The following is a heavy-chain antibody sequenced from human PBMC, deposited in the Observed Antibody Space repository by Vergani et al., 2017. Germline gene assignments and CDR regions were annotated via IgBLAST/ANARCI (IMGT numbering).Heavy chain of an antibody. Sequence: VQLVESGGGLVQPGGSLRLSCAASGFTFNNYEMNWVRQAPGKGLEWIGEINHSGSTNYNPSLKSRVTISVDTSKNPFSLKLSSVTAADTAVYYCARWRKDDLAAAGVLDAFDIWGQGTMVTGSS. CDR1: GFTFNNYE. V-gene: IGHV4-34*01. CDR3: ARWRKDDLAAAGVLDAFDI. J-gene: IGHJ3*02. D-gene: IGHD6-13*01. CDR2: INHSGST.